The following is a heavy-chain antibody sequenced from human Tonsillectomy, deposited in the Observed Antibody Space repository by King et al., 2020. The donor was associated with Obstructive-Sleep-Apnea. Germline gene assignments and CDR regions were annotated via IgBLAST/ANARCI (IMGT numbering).Heavy chain of an antibody. J-gene: IGHJ4*02. V-gene: IGHV3-9*01. D-gene: IGHD6-19*01. CDR3: VKSQPPPRYHEYTSGVGGHFEY. CDR1: GFSFDDSG. CDR2: ISWNSDRV. Sequence: LVESGGGLVQPGRSLRLSCTASGFSFDDSGMHWVRQAPGKGLEWVSGISWNSDRVAYADSVKGRFTISTANATNSLYLQMNSLRPEVTAHYYCVKSQPPPRYHEYTSGVGGHFEYWGQGALVTVSS.